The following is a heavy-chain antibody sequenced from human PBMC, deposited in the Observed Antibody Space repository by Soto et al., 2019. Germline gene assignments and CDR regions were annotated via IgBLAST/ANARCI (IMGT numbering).Heavy chain of an antibody. CDR3: AKDKGYYDSSDLWVY. CDR1: GFTFSSYG. V-gene: IGHV3-30*18. J-gene: IGHJ4*02. D-gene: IGHD3-22*01. CDR2: ISYDGSNK. Sequence: GGSLRLSCAASGFTFSSYGMHWVRQAPGKGLEWVAVISYDGSNKYYADSVKGRFTISRDNSKNTLYLQMNSLRAEDTAVYYCAKDKGYYDSSDLWVYWGQGTLVTVSS.